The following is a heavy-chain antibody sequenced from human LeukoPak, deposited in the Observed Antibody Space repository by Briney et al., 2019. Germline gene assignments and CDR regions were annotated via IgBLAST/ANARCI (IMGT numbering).Heavy chain of an antibody. D-gene: IGHD6-13*01. CDR1: GGSISSGSYY. Sequence: KPSETLSLTCTVSGGSISSGSYYWSWIRQPAGKGLEWIGRIYTSGSTNYNPSLKSRVTISVDTSKNRFPLKLSSVTAADTAVYYCARVPLAAAGTGGYYFDYWRQGTLVTVSS. J-gene: IGHJ4*02. V-gene: IGHV4-61*02. CDR2: IYTSGST. CDR3: ARVPLAAAGTGGYYFDY.